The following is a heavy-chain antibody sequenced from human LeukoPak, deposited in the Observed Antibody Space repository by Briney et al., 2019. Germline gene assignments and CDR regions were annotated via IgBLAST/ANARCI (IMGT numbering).Heavy chain of an antibody. CDR3: ARGAQLKSYGMDV. CDR1: GVCISSYY. D-gene: IGHD3-10*01. Sequence: SETLSLTCTVSGVCISSYYWSWIRQPPGKGLEWIGYIYYSGSTNYNPSLKSRVTISVDTSKNQFSLKLSSVTAADTAVYYCARGAQLKSYGMDVWGKGTTVTVSS. V-gene: IGHV4-59*01. J-gene: IGHJ6*04. CDR2: IYYSGST.